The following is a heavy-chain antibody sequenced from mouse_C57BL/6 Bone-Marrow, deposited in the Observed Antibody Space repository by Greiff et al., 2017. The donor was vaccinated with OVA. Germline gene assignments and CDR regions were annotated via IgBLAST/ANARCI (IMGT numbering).Heavy chain of an antibody. CDR3: ARVLYYGHAMDY. J-gene: IGHJ4*01. D-gene: IGHD2-1*01. Sequence: EVQRVESGGGLVKPGGSLKLSCAASGFTFSSYAMSWVRQTPEKRLEWVATISDGGSYTYYPDNVKGRFTISRDNAKNNLYLQMSHLKSEDTAMYYCARVLYYGHAMDYWGQGTSVTVSS. V-gene: IGHV5-4*01. CDR2: ISDGGSYT. CDR1: GFTFSSYA.